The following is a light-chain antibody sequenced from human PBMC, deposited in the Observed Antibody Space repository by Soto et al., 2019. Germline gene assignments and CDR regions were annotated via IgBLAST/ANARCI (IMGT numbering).Light chain of an antibody. CDR3: QQYNNWHPIT. Sequence: DIQMTQSPSTLSGSVGDRVTITRRASQTISSWLAWYQQKPGKATKLLIYKASTLKSGVPSRFSGSGSGTEFTLTISSLQSEDFAFYYCQQYNNWHPITFGQGTRLEIK. V-gene: IGKV1-5*03. CDR2: KAS. CDR1: QTISSW. J-gene: IGKJ5*01.